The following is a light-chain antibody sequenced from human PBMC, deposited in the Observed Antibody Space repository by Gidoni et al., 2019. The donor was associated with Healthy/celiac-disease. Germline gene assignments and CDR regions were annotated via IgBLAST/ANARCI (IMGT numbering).Light chain of an antibody. CDR2: LGS. CDR1: QSLLHSNGYNY. CDR3: MQALQTLFT. Sequence: IVMTQSPLSLPVTPGEPASISCRSSQSLLHSNGYNYLDWYLQKPGQSPQLLIYLGSNRASGVPDRFSGSGSGTDFTLKISRVEAEDVGVDYCMQALQTLFTFGPGTKSGYQT. V-gene: IGKV2-28*01. J-gene: IGKJ3*01.